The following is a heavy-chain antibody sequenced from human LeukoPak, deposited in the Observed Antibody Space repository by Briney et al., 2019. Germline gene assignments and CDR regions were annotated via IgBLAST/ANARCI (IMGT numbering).Heavy chain of an antibody. V-gene: IGHV4-34*01. CDR1: GGSFSGYY. J-gene: IGHJ4*02. CDR3: AREKVTMIVVADRGSYFDY. D-gene: IGHD3-22*01. CDR2: INHSGST. Sequence: SETLSLTCAVYGGSFSGYYWSWIRQPSGKGLEWIGEINHSGSTNYNPSLKSRVTISVDTSKNQFSLKLSSVTAADTAVYYCAREKVTMIVVADRGSYFDYWGQGTLVTVSS.